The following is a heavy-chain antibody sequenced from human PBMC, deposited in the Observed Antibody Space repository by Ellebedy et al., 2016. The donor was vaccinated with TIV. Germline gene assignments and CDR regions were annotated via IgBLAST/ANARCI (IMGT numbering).Heavy chain of an antibody. CDR1: GGTFSSYA. D-gene: IGHD5-12*01. CDR3: ARGYSGYDYSP. J-gene: IGHJ5*02. Sequence: AASVKVSCKASGGTFSSYAISWVRHAPGQGLEWMGRIIPIFGTANYAQKFQGRVTITADESTSTAYMELSRLRSDDTAVYYCARGYSGYDYSPWGQGTLVTVSS. CDR2: IIPIFGTA. V-gene: IGHV1-69*13.